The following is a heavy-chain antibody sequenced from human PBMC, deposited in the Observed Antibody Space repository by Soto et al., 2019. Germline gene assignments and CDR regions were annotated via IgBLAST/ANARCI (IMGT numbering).Heavy chain of an antibody. CDR3: ARAGRGKEMATSTFDY. V-gene: IGHV1-69*01. CDR1: GGTFSSYA. D-gene: IGHD5-12*01. CDR2: IIPLFGTE. J-gene: IGHJ4*02. Sequence: QVQLVQSGAEVKNPGSSWKVSGKASGGTFSSYAISLVRQAPGQGLEWMGGIIPLFGTENYAQKFQDRVTSTAAYYLSTAYMELSSLRSEDTAVYYCARAGRGKEMATSTFDYWCQETLVTVSS.